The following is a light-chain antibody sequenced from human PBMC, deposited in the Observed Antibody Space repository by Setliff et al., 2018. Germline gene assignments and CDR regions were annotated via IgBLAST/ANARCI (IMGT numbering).Light chain of an antibody. J-gene: IGKJ3*01. CDR1: QSVSSTY. CDR2: GTS. V-gene: IGKV3-20*01. CDR3: QHYDNSPLST. Sequence: EILLTQSPGTLSLSPGERVTLSCRASQSVSSTYLAWYQQKPGQAPRLLIYGTSNRATGIPDRFSGSGSGTDFTLTISRLEPEDFAVYYCQHYDNSPLSTFGPGTKVDIK.